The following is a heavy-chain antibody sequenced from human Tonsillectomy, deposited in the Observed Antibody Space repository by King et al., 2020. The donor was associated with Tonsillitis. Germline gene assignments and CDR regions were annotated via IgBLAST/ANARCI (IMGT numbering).Heavy chain of an antibody. D-gene: IGHD2-21*01. Sequence: QLVQSGGGLVQPGGSLKLSCAASGFTFSSYWMHWVRQAPGKGLVWVSRINNDGSSTSYADSVRGRFTISRDNAKNTLYLQMNSLRAEDTAVYYCARDLYSVDAFDIWGQGTMVTVPS. J-gene: IGHJ3*02. CDR3: ARDLYSVDAFDI. V-gene: IGHV3-74*01. CDR2: INNDGSST. CDR1: GFTFSSYW.